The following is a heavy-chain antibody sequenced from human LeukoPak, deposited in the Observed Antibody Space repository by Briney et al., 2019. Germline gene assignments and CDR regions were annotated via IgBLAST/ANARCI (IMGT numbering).Heavy chain of an antibody. Sequence: SEGSLRLSCAASGFTFSSYEMNWVRQAPGKGLEWVSYISSSGSTIYYADSVKGRFTISRDNAKNSLYLQMNSLRAEDTAVYYCARDRDFIFDYWGQGTLVTVSS. D-gene: IGHD3/OR15-3a*01. V-gene: IGHV3-48*03. CDR1: GFTFSSYE. CDR2: ISSSGSTI. J-gene: IGHJ4*02. CDR3: ARDRDFIFDY.